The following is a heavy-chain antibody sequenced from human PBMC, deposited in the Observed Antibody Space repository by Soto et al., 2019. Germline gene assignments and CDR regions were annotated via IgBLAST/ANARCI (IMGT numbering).Heavy chain of an antibody. V-gene: IGHV4-59*01. CDR3: AREKGSGWQSSADYHYYYGMDV. CDR2: MYYSGIT. Sequence: PSETLSLTCTVSGGSINSFYWSWIRQPPGKGLEWIGYMYYSGITNYNPSLKSRVTISVDTSKKQFYLKLSSVTAADTAVYYCAREKGSGWQSSADYHYYYGMDVWGQGTTVTVSS. D-gene: IGHD6-19*01. CDR1: GGSINSFY. J-gene: IGHJ6*02.